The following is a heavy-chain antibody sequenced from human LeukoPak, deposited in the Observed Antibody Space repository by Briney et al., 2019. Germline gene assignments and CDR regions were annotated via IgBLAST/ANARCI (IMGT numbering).Heavy chain of an antibody. CDR3: ARGPYSYDSSGAFDI. V-gene: IGHV4-59*01. J-gene: IGHJ3*02. CDR2: IDHTGTT. Sequence: SETLSLTCSVSDDSITIYYWTWIRQPPGKGLEWIGYIDHTGTTNYNPSLNSRVTISRDTSKNHFSLQLSSVTAADTAVYFCARGPYSYDSSGAFDIWGQGTMVTVSS. CDR1: DDSITIYY. D-gene: IGHD3-22*01.